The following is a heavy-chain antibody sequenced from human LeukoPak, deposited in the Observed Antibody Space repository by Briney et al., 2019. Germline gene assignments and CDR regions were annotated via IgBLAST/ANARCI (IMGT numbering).Heavy chain of an antibody. CDR1: GFTFSDYY. D-gene: IGHD2-8*01. V-gene: IGHV3-11*01. Sequence: PGGSLRLSCAASGFTFSDYYMSWIRQAPGKGLEWVSYISSSGSTIYYADSVKGRFTISRDNAKNSLYLQMNSLGAEDTALYYCASTNYRYYYYYMDVWGKGTTVTVSS. CDR2: ISSSGSTI. J-gene: IGHJ6*03. CDR3: ASTNYRYYYYYMDV.